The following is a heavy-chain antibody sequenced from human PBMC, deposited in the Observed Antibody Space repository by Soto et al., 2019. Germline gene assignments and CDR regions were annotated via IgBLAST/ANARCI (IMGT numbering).Heavy chain of an antibody. CDR1: GASINTGGFY. Sequence: TLSLTCSVAGASINTGGFYWSWVRQYPGKGLDWIGYGSHTGSRYLNPSLRSRITTSLDTPNNQFSLRLTSVTAADTAVYYCARVKVTTESFDYWGQGSLVTVSS. D-gene: IGHD4-17*01. J-gene: IGHJ4*02. CDR3: ARVKVTTESFDY. CDR2: GSHTGSR. V-gene: IGHV4-31*03.